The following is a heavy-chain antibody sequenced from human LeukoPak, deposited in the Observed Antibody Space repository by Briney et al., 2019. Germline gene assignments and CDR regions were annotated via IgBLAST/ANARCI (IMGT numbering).Heavy chain of an antibody. J-gene: IGHJ5*02. D-gene: IGHD3-22*01. Sequence: SSQTLPLTCTVSGGSISSGGYYWSWIRQHPGKGLEWMGYIYYSGSTYYNPSLKSRVTISVDTSKNQFSLKLSSVTAADTAVYYCARGSGYYSSPNWFDPWGQGTLVTVSS. CDR2: IYYSGST. CDR3: ARGSGYYSSPNWFDP. V-gene: IGHV4-31*03. CDR1: GGSISSGGYY.